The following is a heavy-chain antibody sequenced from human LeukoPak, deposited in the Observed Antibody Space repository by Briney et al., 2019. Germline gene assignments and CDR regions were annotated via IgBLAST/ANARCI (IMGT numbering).Heavy chain of an antibody. Sequence: GGSLRLSCAASGFTFSSYGMHWVRQAPGKGLEWVAFIRYDGSNKYYADSVKGRFTISRDNSKNTLYLQMNSLRAEDTAVYYCAKADSSRWLTTLDYWGQGTLDTVSS. J-gene: IGHJ4*02. CDR2: IRYDGSNK. CDR3: AKADSSRWLTTLDY. D-gene: IGHD6-19*01. V-gene: IGHV3-30*02. CDR1: GFTFSSYG.